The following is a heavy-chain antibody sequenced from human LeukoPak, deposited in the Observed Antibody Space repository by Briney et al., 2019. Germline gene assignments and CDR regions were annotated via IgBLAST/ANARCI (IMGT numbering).Heavy chain of an antibody. CDR2: IQSKTDGGTT. CDR3: AAGGRV. D-gene: IGHD3-10*01. J-gene: IGHJ6*02. V-gene: IGHV3-15*01. Sequence: GGSLRLSCAASGFTFSSYAMSWVRQAPGKGLEWVGRIQSKTDGGTTEYAAPVKGRFTISRDDSTNTLYLQMNSLKTEDTGVYYCAAGGRVWGQGTTVTVSS. CDR1: GFTFSSYA.